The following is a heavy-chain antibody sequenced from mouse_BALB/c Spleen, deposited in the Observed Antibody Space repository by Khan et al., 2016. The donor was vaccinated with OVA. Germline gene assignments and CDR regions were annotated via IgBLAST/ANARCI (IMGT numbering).Heavy chain of an antibody. D-gene: IGHD2-13*01. V-gene: IGHV1-80*01. CDR1: GYSFSRSW. CDR3: ARWGGDAFTY. J-gene: IGHJ3*01. CDR2: SYPGNGDS. Sequence: QVQLKQSGAELVRPGSSVKISCKASGYSFSRSWMNWVKKRPGQGLEWIGQSYPGNGDSNYHEKFKGKVTLTADKSSSTAYLQLNSLTSEDSAVYFCARWGGDAFTYWGHGTLVTVSA.